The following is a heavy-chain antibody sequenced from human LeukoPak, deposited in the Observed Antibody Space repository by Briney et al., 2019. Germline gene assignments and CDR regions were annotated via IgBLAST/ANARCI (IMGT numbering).Heavy chain of an antibody. J-gene: IGHJ4*02. D-gene: IGHD1-1*01. CDR1: GFTFSGYY. Sequence: ASVKVSCKASGFTFSGYYMHWVRQAPGQGFGWMGWINPNSGGTNFAQKFQGRVTMTRDTSINTVYMELSSLRSDDTAVYYCARESRDTAWSLDLWGQGTLVTVSS. CDR3: ARESRDTAWSLDL. V-gene: IGHV1-2*02. CDR2: INPNSGGT.